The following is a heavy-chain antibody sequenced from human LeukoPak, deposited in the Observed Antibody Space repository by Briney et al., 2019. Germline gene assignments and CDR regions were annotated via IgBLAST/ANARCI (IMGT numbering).Heavy chain of an antibody. CDR2: IYTSGST. CDR3: ARHFRRDYSASGASQYYHYIDV. D-gene: IGHD3-10*01. V-gene: IGHV4-4*09. Sequence: PSETLSLTCTVSGGSMSYDYWSWIRRTPEMRLEWIGYIYTSGSTGYNPSLKSRVTVSVDTSKNHFSLRLRSVTAADTAVYYCARHFRRDYSASGASQYYHYIDVWGKGTTVTVSS. J-gene: IGHJ6*03. CDR1: GGSMSYDY.